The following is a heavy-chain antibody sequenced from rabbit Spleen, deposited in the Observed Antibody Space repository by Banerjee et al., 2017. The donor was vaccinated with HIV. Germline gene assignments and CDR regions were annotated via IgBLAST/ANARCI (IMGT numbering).Heavy chain of an antibody. Sequence: QQQLEESGGGQVKPGGILTLTCKASGVSLNDKDVMCWVRQALGKGLEWIACINIVTGKSVYASWAKGRSIMSRTSSTTVTLQMTSLTAADTATYFCARDLVVVIGWNFNLWGPGTLVTVS. D-gene: IGHD8-1*01. CDR1: GVSLNDKDV. V-gene: IGHV1S45*01. CDR2: INIVTGKS. J-gene: IGHJ4*01. CDR3: ARDLVVVIGWNFNL.